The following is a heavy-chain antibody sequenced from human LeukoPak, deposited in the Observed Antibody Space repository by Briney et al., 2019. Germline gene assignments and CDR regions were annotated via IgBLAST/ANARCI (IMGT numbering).Heavy chain of an antibody. CDR2: ISAYNGNT. D-gene: IGHD2-8*01. CDR3: ARDLKDIVLMVYAIHPPFDY. V-gene: IGHV1-18*01. J-gene: IGHJ4*02. CDR1: GYTFTSYG. Sequence: ASVKVSCKASGYTFTSYGISWVRQAPGQGLEWMGWISAYNGNTNYAQKLQGRVTMTTDTSTSTAYMELRSLRSDDTAVYYCARDLKDIVLMVYAIHPPFDYWGQGTLVTVSS.